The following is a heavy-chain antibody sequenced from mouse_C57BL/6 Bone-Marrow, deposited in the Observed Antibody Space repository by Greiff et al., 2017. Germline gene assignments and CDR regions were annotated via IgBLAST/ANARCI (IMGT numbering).Heavy chain of an antibody. J-gene: IGHJ2*01. D-gene: IGHD1-1*01. CDR3: ARGGTTVVPYYFDY. V-gene: IGHV1-18*01. CDR1: GYTFTDYN. CDR2: INPNTGGT. Sequence: EVQLQQSGPELVKPGASVTIPCKASGYTFTDYNMDWVKQSHGKRLEWIGDINPNTGGTIYNQKFKGKATLTVDESSSTAYMERRSLTSEDTAVDDCARGGTTVVPYYFDYWGQGTTLTVSA.